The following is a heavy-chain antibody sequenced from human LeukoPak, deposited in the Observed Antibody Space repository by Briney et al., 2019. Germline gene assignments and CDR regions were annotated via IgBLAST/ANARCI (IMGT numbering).Heavy chain of an antibody. D-gene: IGHD6-13*01. CDR3: VKGGGYSRSPLDY. CDR2: ISNNGGST. Sequence: PGGSLRLSCSASGFTFSSYAMHWVRQARGKGLEYVSAISNNGGSTYYADSVKGRFTISRDNSKNTVYLQMSSLRAEDTAVYYCVKGGGYSRSPLDYWGQGTLVTVSS. V-gene: IGHV3-64D*06. CDR1: GFTFSSYA. J-gene: IGHJ4*02.